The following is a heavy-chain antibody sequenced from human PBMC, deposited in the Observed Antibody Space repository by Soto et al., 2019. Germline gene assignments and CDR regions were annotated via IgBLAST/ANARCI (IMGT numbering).Heavy chain of an antibody. J-gene: IGHJ4*02. CDR3: ATSGGGWYLY. CDR2: LNPNSGDT. V-gene: IGHV1-8*01. Sequence: QVQLVQSGAEVKKPGASVKVSCKASGYTFSSYDINWVRQATGQGLEWMGWLNPNSGDTGYAQKFQGRVTLTRNTSINTAYIELSRLTSVDTAVYYCATSGGGWYLYWGQGTLVTVSA. D-gene: IGHD6-19*01. CDR1: GYTFSSYD.